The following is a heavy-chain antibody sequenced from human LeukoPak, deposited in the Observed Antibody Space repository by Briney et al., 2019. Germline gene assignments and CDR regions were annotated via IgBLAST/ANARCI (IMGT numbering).Heavy chain of an antibody. CDR1: GGSFSGYY. V-gene: IGHV4-34*01. CDR3: ARAKSTVSTYFDS. D-gene: IGHD4-17*01. CDR2: INPGGTT. Sequence: PSETLSLTCAVHGGSFSGYYWAWIRQPPGKGLEWIGEINPGGTTNYQPSLKRRVTISADTSKSQFSLELRSVTAADTAVFYCARAKSTVSTYFDSWGQGSLVTVSS. J-gene: IGHJ4*02.